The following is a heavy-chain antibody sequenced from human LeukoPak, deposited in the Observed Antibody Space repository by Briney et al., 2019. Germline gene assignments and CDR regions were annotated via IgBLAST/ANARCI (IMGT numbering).Heavy chain of an antibody. D-gene: IGHD6-19*01. CDR3: ARADYRSVLTYYYYGMDV. Sequence: GGSLRLSCAASGFTFSSYAMHWVRQAPGKGLEWVAVISYDGSNKYYADSVKGRFTISRDNSKNTLYLQMNSLRAEDTAVYYCARADYRSVLTYYYYGMDVWGQGTTVTVSS. CDR2: ISYDGSNK. J-gene: IGHJ6*02. V-gene: IGHV3-30-3*01. CDR1: GFTFSSYA.